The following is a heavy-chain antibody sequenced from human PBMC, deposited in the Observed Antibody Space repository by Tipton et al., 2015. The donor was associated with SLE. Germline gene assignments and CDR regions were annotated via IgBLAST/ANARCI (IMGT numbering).Heavy chain of an antibody. CDR3: ARGGRGDGGNPFDP. V-gene: IGHV4-34*01. Sequence: LRLSCTVYAGPFSGYYWSWIRQPPGKGLEWIGEINHSGSTNYNPSLKSRVTISMDTSKNQLSLKLSSVTAADTAVYYCARGGRGDGGNPFDPWGQGTLVTVSS. J-gene: IGHJ5*02. CDR2: INHSGST. D-gene: IGHD4-23*01. CDR1: AGPFSGYY.